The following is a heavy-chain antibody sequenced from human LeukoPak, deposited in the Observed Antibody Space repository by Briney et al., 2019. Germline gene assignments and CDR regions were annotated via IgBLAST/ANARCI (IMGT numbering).Heavy chain of an antibody. J-gene: IGHJ5*02. CDR1: GFTFPNTW. CDR3: ITWRWFDP. Sequence: TGGSLRLSCAASGFTFPNTWMSWVRQAPGKGLEWVGRIKSKTDGGTADYAAPGKGRFTISRDESKNTMYLQMNSLKTEDTAVYYCITWRWFDPWGQGTLVTVSS. CDR2: IKSKTDGGTA. V-gene: IGHV3-15*01.